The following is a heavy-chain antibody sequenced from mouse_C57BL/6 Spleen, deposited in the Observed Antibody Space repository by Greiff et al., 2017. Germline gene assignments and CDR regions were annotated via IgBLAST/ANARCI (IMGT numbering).Heavy chain of an antibody. D-gene: IGHD1-1*01. CDR3: ARDYGSSLDY. V-gene: IGHV1-82*01. Sequence: VQLQESGPELVKPGASVKISCKASGYAFSSSWMNWVKQRPGKGLEWIGRIYPGDGDTNYNGKFKGKATLTADKASSTAYMLLSGLTSEDSSVYFCARDYGSSLDYWGQGTTLTVSS. CDR2: IYPGDGDT. J-gene: IGHJ2*01. CDR1: GYAFSSSW.